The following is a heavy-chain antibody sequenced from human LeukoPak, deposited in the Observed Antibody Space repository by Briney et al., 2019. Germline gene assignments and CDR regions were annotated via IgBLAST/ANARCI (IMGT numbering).Heavy chain of an antibody. J-gene: IGHJ1*01. CDR1: GGTFSSYA. V-gene: IGHV1-69*13. CDR2: IIPIFGTA. D-gene: IGHD2-2*01. CDR3: ARDPRGYCSSTSCYEYFQH. Sequence: ASVKVSCKASGGTFSSYAISWVRQAPGQGLEWMGGIIPIFGTANYAQKFQGRVTITADESTSTAYMELSSLRSEDTAVYYCARDPRGYCSSTSCYEYFQHWGQGTLVTVSS.